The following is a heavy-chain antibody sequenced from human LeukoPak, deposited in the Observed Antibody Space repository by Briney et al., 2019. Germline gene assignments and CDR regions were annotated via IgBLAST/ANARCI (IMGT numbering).Heavy chain of an antibody. CDR2: VFYSGTT. J-gene: IGHJ4*02. Sequence: SVTLSLTCTVSGGSISSYYWSWIRQPPGRGLEWIGYVFYSGTTNYHPSLESRVTISVDTSRNQFSLELTSVTAADTAVYYCARGNSGPDYWGPGTLVTVSA. V-gene: IGHV4-59*01. CDR3: ARGNSGPDY. D-gene: IGHD4-23*01. CDR1: GGSISSYY.